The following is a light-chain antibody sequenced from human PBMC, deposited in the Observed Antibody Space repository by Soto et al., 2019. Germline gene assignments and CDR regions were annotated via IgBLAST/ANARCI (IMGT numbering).Light chain of an antibody. CDR2: GVS. CDR1: QSLSSSY. V-gene: IGKV3-20*01. CDR3: QQYGSSPRT. J-gene: IGKJ2*01. Sequence: EIVLTQSPGTLSLSPGEGTTLSCRASQSLSSSYIAWYQQKPGQAPSLLIYGVSIRATGIPDRFSGSGSGTDFTLTISRLEPEDFAVYYCQQYGSSPRTFGQGTKLDIK.